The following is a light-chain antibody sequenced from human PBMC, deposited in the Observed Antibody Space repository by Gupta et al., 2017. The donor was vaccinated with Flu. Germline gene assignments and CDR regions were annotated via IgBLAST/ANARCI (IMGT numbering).Light chain of an antibody. CDR3: QSYDSSLSGVV. V-gene: IGLV1-40*01. CDR1: SSNIGAYYD. J-gene: IGLJ2*01. CDR2: GNT. Sequence: QSVLTQPPSVSGAPGQRVTISCTGSSSNIGAYYDVHWYQQLPGTAPKLLIFGNTNRPSGVPDRFSCSKSGTSASLVITGLQAGDEADYYCQSYDSSLSGVVFGGGTKLTVL.